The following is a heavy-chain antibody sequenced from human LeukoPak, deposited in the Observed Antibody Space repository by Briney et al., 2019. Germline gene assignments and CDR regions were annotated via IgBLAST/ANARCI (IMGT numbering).Heavy chain of an antibody. CDR2: ISAYNGNT. J-gene: IGHJ4*02. V-gene: IGHV1-18*01. Sequence: ASVKVSCKASGYTFTSYGISWVRQAPGQGLEWMGCISAYNGNTNYAQKLQGRVTMTTDTSTSTAYMELRSLRSDDTAVYYCARDRVHSSSPPLKYWGQGTLVTVSS. CDR3: ARDRVHSSSPPLKY. CDR1: GYTFTSYG. D-gene: IGHD6-13*01.